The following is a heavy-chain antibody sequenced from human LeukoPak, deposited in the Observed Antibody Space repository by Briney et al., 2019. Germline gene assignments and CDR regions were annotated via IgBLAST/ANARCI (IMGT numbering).Heavy chain of an antibody. J-gene: IGHJ3*02. D-gene: IGHD1-1*01. CDR1: GGSISSGGYY. CDR2: IYHSGST. V-gene: IGHV4-30-2*03. CDR3: ARRTSSHNAFDI. Sequence: PSETLSLTCTVSGGSISSGGYYWSWIRQPPGKGLEWIGYIYHSGSTYYNPSLKSRVTISVDTSKNQFSLKLSSVTAADTAVYYCARRTSSHNAFDIWGQGTMVTVSS.